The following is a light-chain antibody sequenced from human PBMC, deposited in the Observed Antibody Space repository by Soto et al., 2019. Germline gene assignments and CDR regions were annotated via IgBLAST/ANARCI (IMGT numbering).Light chain of an antibody. Sequence: DIQMIQSPSSLSASVGDRVTITCRASQSISSYLNWYQQKPGKAPKLLIYAASSLQSGVPSRFNGSGSGTDFTLTISILQPEDFATYYCQQSYSTPLTIGQGTRLEIK. CDR1: QSISSY. V-gene: IGKV1-39*01. CDR3: QQSYSTPLT. J-gene: IGKJ5*01. CDR2: AAS.